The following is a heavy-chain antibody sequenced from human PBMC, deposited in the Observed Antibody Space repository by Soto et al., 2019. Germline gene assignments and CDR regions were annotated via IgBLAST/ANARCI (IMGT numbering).Heavy chain of an antibody. V-gene: IGHV4-30-4*01. J-gene: IGHJ6*02. CDR3: ARVVVAANYYYYYGMDV. D-gene: IGHD2-15*01. Sequence: TLSLTCTVSGGSISSGDYYWSWIRQPPGKGLEWIGYIYYSGSTYYNPSLKSRVTISVDTSKNQFSLKLSSVTAADTAVYYCARVVVAANYYYYYGMDVWGQGTTVTVSS. CDR1: GGSISSGDYY. CDR2: IYYSGST.